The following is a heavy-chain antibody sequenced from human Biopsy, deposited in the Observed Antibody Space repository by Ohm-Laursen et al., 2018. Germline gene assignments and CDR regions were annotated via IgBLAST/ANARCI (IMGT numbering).Heavy chain of an antibody. CDR3: GNEVHGRDY. J-gene: IGHJ4*02. Sequence: GTLSLTCAVFGKTFSDYQWSWIRQPPGKGLEWIGQINQAGTTNYNPSLKSRVSISADASKYEFSLRLTSETAADTAVYLCGNEVHGRDYWGLGAQVTVSS. CDR2: INQAGTT. CDR1: GKTFSDYQ. D-gene: IGHD2-15*01. V-gene: IGHV4-34*08.